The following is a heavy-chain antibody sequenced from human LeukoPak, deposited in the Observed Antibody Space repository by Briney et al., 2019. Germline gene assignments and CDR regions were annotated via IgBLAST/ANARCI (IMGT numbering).Heavy chain of an antibody. D-gene: IGHD5-18*01. Sequence: SVKVSCKASGGTFSSYAISWVRQAPGQGLEWMGGIIPTFGTANYAQKFQGRVTITTDESTSTAYMELSSLRSEDTAVYYCARGFGGAMVKYHYYYYMDVWGKGTTVTVSS. CDR2: IIPTFGTA. CDR3: ARGFGGAMVKYHYYYYMDV. J-gene: IGHJ6*03. V-gene: IGHV1-69*05. CDR1: GGTFSSYA.